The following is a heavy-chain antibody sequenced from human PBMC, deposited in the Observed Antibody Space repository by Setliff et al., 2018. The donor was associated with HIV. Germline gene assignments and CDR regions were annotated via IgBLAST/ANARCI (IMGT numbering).Heavy chain of an antibody. CDR1: RSTFNSHT. CDR3: VRGVQSPPHYAYYYMDV. V-gene: IGHV1-69*02. CDR2: IIPILGVA. J-gene: IGHJ6*03. Sequence: SVKVSCKASRSTFNSHTINWVRQAPGQGLDWMGRIIPILGVANYAQRFQGKVTITADKSTSTAYMELTSLRFDDTAMYYCVRGVQSPPHYAYYYMDVWGEGTMVTVSS. D-gene: IGHD3-3*01.